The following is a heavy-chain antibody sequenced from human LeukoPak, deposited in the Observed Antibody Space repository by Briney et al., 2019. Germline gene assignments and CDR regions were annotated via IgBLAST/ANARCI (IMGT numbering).Heavy chain of an antibody. CDR2: ISYDGDNK. Sequence: GGSLRLSCAASGFTFSNYGMHWVRQAPGKGLEWVAVISYDGDNKYYADSVKGRFTISRDNSKNTLYLQMNSLRAEDTAVYYCAKDRLTGLGYGPAFDYWAREPWSPSPQ. D-gene: IGHD5-18*01. CDR3: AKDRLTGLGYGPAFDY. J-gene: IGHJ4*02. V-gene: IGHV3-30*18. CDR1: GFTFSNYG.